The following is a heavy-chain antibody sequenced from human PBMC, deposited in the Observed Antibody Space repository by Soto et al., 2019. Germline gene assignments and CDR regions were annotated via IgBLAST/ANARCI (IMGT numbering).Heavy chain of an antibody. D-gene: IGHD6-13*01. V-gene: IGHV1-69*02. CDR3: AIQGIAAAGGFDY. J-gene: IGHJ4*02. Sequence: QVQLVQSGAAVKKPGSSVKVSCKASGGTFSSYTISWVRQAPGQGLEWMGRIIPILGIANYAQKFQGRVTITADKSTSTAYMEMSSLRSEDTAVYYGAIQGIAAAGGFDYWGQGTLVTVSS. CDR1: GGTFSSYT. CDR2: IIPILGIA.